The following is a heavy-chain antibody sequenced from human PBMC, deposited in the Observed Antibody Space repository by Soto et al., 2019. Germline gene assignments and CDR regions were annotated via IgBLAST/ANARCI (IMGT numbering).Heavy chain of an antibody. CDR1: EYTFTSYF. J-gene: IGHJ4*02. Sequence: GASVKVSCKASEYTFTSYFLHWVRQAPGQGLEWMGLINPSGGSTSYAQRFQGRVTMTRDTSTTTVSMELSSLRSEDTAVYYCAAAFGELLSNYFDYWGQGTLVTVSS. D-gene: IGHD3-10*01. CDR2: INPSGGST. CDR3: AAAFGELLSNYFDY. V-gene: IGHV1-46*01.